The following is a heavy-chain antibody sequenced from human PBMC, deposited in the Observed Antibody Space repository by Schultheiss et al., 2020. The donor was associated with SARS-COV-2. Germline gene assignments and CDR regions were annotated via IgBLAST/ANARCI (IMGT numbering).Heavy chain of an antibody. D-gene: IGHD3-3*01. V-gene: IGHV3-9*01. J-gene: IGHJ6*02. CDR3: ANRGTIFGVVITREMDV. CDR2: ISWNSGSI. Sequence: GGSLRLSCAASGFTFDDYAMHWVRQAPGKGLEWVSGISWNSGSIGYADSVKGRFTISRDNAKNSLYLQMNSLRAEDTAVYYCANRGTIFGVVITREMDVWGQGTTVTVSS. CDR1: GFTFDDYA.